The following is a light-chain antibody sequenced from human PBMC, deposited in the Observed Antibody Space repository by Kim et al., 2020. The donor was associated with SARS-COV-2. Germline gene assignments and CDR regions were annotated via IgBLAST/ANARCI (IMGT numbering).Light chain of an antibody. CDR2: GTS. Sequence: EIVMTQSPATLSVSPGERATLSCRASQSLTSSLAWYQQKPGQAPRLLIYGTSTRATGIPGRFSGSGSGTEFTLTISSLQSEDFAVYYCQQYDNWPQTFGQGTKVDIK. V-gene: IGKV3-15*01. CDR1: QSLTSS. CDR3: QQYDNWPQT. J-gene: IGKJ1*01.